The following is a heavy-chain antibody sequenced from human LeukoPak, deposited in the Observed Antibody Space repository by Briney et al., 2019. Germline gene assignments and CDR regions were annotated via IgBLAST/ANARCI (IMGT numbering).Heavy chain of an antibody. V-gene: IGHV3-7*01. J-gene: IGHJ4*02. CDR1: GFTLSGYF. D-gene: IGHD2-8*01. Sequence: PWGSLRLSCAASGFTLSGYFMSWVRQAPGEGLEWVASIKGDGSEKYYVDSVKGRFTISRDNAKNSLYLQMNSLRDEDTAMYYCAKEGTRMASSYFGYWGQGTLITVSS. CDR3: AKEGTRMASSYFGY. CDR2: IKGDGSEK.